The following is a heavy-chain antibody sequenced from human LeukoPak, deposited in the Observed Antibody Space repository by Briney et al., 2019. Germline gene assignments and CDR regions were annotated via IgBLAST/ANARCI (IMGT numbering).Heavy chain of an antibody. CDR1: GFSVSSSW. CDR3: ARAKID. Sequence: GGSLRLSCAAPGFSVSSSWMTWVRQAPGKGLEWVGNINEAGSGSNYVDSVKGRFTISRDNAKNSLWLQMNSLRVEDTGVYFCARAKIDWGQGTLVTVSS. J-gene: IGHJ4*02. D-gene: IGHD3-22*01. V-gene: IGHV3-7*03. CDR2: INEAGSGS.